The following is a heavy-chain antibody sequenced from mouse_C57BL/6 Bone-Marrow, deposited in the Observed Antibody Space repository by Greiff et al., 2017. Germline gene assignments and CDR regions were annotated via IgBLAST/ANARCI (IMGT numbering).Heavy chain of an antibody. D-gene: IGHD3-2*02. Sequence: VQLQQSGPVLVKPGASVKMSCKASGYTFTDYYMNWVKQSHGKSLEWIGVINPYNGGTSYNQKFKGKATLTVDTSSSTAYMELNSLTSEDSAVYYCARKRGSSGPWGQGTLVTVSA. J-gene: IGHJ3*01. CDR1: GYTFTDYY. CDR3: ARKRGSSGP. V-gene: IGHV1-19*01. CDR2: INPYNGGT.